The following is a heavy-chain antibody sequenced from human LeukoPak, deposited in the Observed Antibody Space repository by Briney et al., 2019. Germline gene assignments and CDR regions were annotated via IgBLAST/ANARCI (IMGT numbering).Heavy chain of an antibody. CDR3: VRLVDLGAFDI. V-gene: IGHV5-51*01. D-gene: IGHD3-3*01. CDR1: GYTFTNYW. J-gene: IGHJ3*02. CDR2: IYPGDSDT. Sequence: HGESLKISCKGSGYTFTNYWIGWVRQMPEKGLEWMGIIYPGDSDTRYGPSFQGQVTVSVDKSISSAYLQWSSLKASDTAMYYCVRLVDLGAFDIWGQGTMVTVSS.